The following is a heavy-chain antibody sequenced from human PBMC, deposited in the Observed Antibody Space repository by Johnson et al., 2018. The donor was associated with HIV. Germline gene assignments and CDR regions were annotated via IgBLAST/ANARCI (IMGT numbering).Heavy chain of an antibody. CDR2: ISGSGSST. CDR1: GFTFSSYA. J-gene: IGHJ3*02. V-gene: IGHV3-23*04. D-gene: IGHD5-18*01. Sequence: VQLVESGGGVAQPGRSLRLSCVASGFTFSSYAMAWVRQAPGKGLEWVSTISGSGSSTHYADSVKGRFTISRDNSRNTMYLQMNSLRAEDTAVYYCPRETNSAMAGDAFDIWGQGTMVTVSS. CDR3: PRETNSAMAGDAFDI.